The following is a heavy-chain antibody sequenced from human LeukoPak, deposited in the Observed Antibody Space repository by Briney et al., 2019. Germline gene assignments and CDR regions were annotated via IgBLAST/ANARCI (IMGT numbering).Heavy chain of an antibody. J-gene: IGHJ6*02. D-gene: IGHD4-17*01. V-gene: IGHV4-59*12. CDR1: GGSFSSYY. CDR3: ARDDYGDYVHYYYGMDV. CDR2: IYYSGST. Sequence: NPSETLSLTCDVAGGSFSSYYWSWIRQPPGKGLEWIGYIYYSGSTNYNPSLKSRVTISVDTSKNQFSLKLSSVTAADTAVYYCARDDYGDYVHYYYGMDVWGQGTTVTVSS.